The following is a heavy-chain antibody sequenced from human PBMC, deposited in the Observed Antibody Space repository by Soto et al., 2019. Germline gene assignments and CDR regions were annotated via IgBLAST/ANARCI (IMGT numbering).Heavy chain of an antibody. D-gene: IGHD2-15*01. CDR3: AREYCSGGSCYVDY. Sequence: SETLSLTCTVSGGSISSGDYYWSWIRQPPGKGLEWIGYIYYSGSTYYNPSLKSRVTISVDTSKNQFSLKLSSVTAADTAVYYCAREYCSGGSCYVDYWGQGTLVTVSS. CDR2: IYYSGST. J-gene: IGHJ4*02. V-gene: IGHV4-30-4*01. CDR1: GGSISSGDYY.